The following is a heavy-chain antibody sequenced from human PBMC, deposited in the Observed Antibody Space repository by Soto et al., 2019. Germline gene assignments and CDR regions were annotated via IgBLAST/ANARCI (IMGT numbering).Heavy chain of an antibody. CDR3: ARKKGWLQRDAFDI. CDR2: ISYDGSNK. D-gene: IGHD5-12*01. CDR1: GFTFSSYA. Sequence: VQLVESGGGVVQPGRSLRLSCAASGFTFSSYAMHWVRQAPGKGLEWVAVISYDGSNKYYADSVKGRFTISRDNSKNTLYLQMNSLRAEDTAVYYCARKKGWLQRDAFDIWGQGTMVTVSS. J-gene: IGHJ3*02. V-gene: IGHV3-30-3*01.